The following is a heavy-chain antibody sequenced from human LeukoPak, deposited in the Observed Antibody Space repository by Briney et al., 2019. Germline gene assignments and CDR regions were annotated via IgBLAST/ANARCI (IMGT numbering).Heavy chain of an antibody. CDR2: ISSSSSYI. J-gene: IGHJ2*01. D-gene: IGHD3-9*01. V-gene: IGHV3-21*01. CDR1: GFTFSSYS. Sequence: GGSLRLSCAASGFTFSSYSMNWVRQAPGKGLEWVSSISSSSSYIYYADSVKVRFTISRDNAKNLLYLQMNSLRAEDTAVYYCAREAYDILTGYYPGYFDLWGRGTLVTVSS. CDR3: AREAYDILTGYYPGYFDL.